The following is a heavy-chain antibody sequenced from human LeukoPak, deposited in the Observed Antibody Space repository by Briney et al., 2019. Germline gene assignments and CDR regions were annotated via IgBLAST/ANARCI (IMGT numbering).Heavy chain of an antibody. Sequence: GASVKVSCKASGYTFTSYYMHWVRQAPGQGLEWMGWISAYNGNTNYAQKLQGRVTMTTDTSTSTAYMELRSLRSDDTAVYYCARGGRDSSSWYGSFDYWGQGTLVTVSS. CDR3: ARGGRDSSSWYGSFDY. V-gene: IGHV1-18*04. CDR1: GYTFTSYY. D-gene: IGHD6-13*01. CDR2: ISAYNGNT. J-gene: IGHJ4*02.